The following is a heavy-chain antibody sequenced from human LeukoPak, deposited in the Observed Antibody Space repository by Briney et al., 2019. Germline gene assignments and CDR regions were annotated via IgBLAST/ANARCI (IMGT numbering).Heavy chain of an antibody. CDR3: ARGGYSNGPLPY. J-gene: IGHJ4*02. Sequence: PGGSLRLSCAVSAFTTVSSNYMGWVRQAPGKGLEWVSVFYDGGSKFYADSVQGRFTISRDNSKNTLWLQMNSLRVEDTAVYFCARGGYSNGPLPYWGQGTLVTVSS. D-gene: IGHD4-11*01. CDR2: FYDGGSK. CDR1: AFTTVSSNY. V-gene: IGHV3-53*01.